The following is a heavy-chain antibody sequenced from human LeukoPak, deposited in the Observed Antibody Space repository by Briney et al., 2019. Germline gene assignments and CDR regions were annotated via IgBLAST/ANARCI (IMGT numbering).Heavy chain of an antibody. CDR3: ARRAYYDSSGYYSHFDY. Sequence: SETLSLTCAVYGGSFGGYYWSWIRQPPGKGLEWIGEINHSGSTNYNPSLKSRVTISVDTSKNQFSLKLSSVTAADTAVYYCARRAYYDSSGYYSHFDYWGQGTLVTVSS. J-gene: IGHJ4*02. CDR2: INHSGST. V-gene: IGHV4-34*01. CDR1: GGSFGGYY. D-gene: IGHD3-22*01.